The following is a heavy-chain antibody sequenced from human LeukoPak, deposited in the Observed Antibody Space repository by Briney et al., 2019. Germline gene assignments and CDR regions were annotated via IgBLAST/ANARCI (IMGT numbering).Heavy chain of an antibody. V-gene: IGHV4-39*01. J-gene: IGHJ4*02. CDR2: IYYSGST. Sequence: SETLSLTCTVSAGSMNSYYWGWIRQPPGKGLEWIGSIYYSGSTYYNPSLKSRVTISVDTSKNQFSLKLSSVTAADTAVYYCASDSSGYYWGQGTLVTVSS. D-gene: IGHD3-22*01. CDR1: AGSMNSYY. CDR3: ASDSSGYY.